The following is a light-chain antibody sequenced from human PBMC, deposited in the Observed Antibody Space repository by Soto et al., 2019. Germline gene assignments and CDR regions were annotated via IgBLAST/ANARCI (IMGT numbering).Light chain of an antibody. V-gene: IGLV2-8*01. CDR1: SGDVGGHNF. CDR3: SSYAGTNKV. J-gene: IGLJ3*02. CDR2: EVS. Sequence: QSVLTQPPSASGSPGQSVTISCTGTSGDVGGHNFVSWYQFHPGKAPKLIIYEVSKWPSGVPNRFSGSKSDNTASLTVSGLQAEDEADYFCSSYAGTNKVFGGGTQLTVL.